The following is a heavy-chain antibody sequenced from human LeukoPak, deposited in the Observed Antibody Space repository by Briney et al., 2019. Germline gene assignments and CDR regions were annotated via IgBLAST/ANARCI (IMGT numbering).Heavy chain of an antibody. J-gene: IGHJ4*02. CDR1: GGSISSGGYS. CDR3: ARASGGNFRVKGQYYFDY. D-gene: IGHD4-23*01. V-gene: IGHV4-30-4*07. Sequence: PSQTLSLTCAVSGGSISSGGYSWSWIRQPPGRGLEWIGYIYYSGSTNYNPSLKSRVTISVDTSKNQFSLKLSSVTAADTAVYYCARASGGNFRVKGQYYFDYWGQGTLVTVSS. CDR2: IYYSGST.